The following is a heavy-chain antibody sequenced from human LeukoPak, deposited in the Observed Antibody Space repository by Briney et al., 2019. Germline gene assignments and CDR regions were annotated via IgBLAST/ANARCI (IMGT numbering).Heavy chain of an antibody. V-gene: IGHV1-46*01. J-gene: IGHJ4*02. Sequence: ASVKVCCKASGYTFTSYYMHWVRQAPGQGLEWMGIINPSGGSTSYAQKFQGRVTMTRDTSTSTVYMELSSLRSEDTAVYYCARETEVAYADYWGQGTLVTVSS. CDR1: GYTFTSYY. CDR3: ARETEVAYADY. CDR2: INPSGGST. D-gene: IGHD2-15*01.